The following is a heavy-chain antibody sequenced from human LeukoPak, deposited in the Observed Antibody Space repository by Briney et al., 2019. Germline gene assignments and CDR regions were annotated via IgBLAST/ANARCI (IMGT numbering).Heavy chain of an antibody. CDR1: GFTFSNYG. CDR2: VQYEGKNK. V-gene: IGHV3-30*02. D-gene: IGHD2-15*01. CDR3: AKGYWVLRKGFDS. J-gene: IGHJ4*02. Sequence: GGSLRLSCVASGFTFSNYGMHWVRQAPGKGLEWVAFVQYEGKNKDYAEAVKGRFTISSDNSKNTLFLQMNNLTAEDTALYYCAKGYWVLRKGFDSWGQGTLVTVSS.